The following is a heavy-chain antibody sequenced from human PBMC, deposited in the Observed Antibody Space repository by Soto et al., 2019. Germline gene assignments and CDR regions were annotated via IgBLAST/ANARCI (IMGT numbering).Heavy chain of an antibody. CDR1: GYSFTSYW. D-gene: IGHD2-15*01. J-gene: IGHJ6*02. Sequence: PGESLKISCKGSGYSFTSYWIGWVRQMPGKGLELMGIIYPGDSDTRYRPSFQGQVTISADKSITTAYLQWSSLKASDTAMYYCASGGNPRHYYYGMDVWGQGTAVTVSS. CDR2: IYPGDSDT. CDR3: ASGGNPRHYYYGMDV. V-gene: IGHV5-51*01.